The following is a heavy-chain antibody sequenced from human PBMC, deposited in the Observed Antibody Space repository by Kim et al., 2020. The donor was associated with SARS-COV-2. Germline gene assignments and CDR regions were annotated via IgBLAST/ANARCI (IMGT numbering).Heavy chain of an antibody. J-gene: IGHJ5*02. V-gene: IGHV1-46*01. CDR3: ARENKGVVILHNWFDP. D-gene: IGHD3-3*01. Sequence: KFHGGVTMTRDTSTSTVYMELSSLRSEDTAVYYCARENKGVVILHNWFDPWGQGTLVTVSS.